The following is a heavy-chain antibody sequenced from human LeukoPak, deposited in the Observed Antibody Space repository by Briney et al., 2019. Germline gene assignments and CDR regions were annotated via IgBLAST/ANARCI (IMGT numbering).Heavy chain of an antibody. Sequence: GGSLRLSCAASRFTFNNYAMNWVRQAPGKGLEWVSVISGSGDSTKYADSVTGRFTISRDNSKDSLYLQMNSLQAEDTALYYSAAGLSGGWDFFYYRGQGNLGTGSS. V-gene: IGHV3-23*01. D-gene: IGHD6-19*01. J-gene: IGHJ4*02. CDR2: ISGSGDST. CDR1: RFTFNNYA. CDR3: AAGLSGGWDFFYY.